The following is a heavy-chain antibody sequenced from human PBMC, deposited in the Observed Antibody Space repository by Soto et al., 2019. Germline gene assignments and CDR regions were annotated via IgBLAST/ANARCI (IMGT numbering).Heavy chain of an antibody. CDR2: IYYSGST. CDR1: GCSISTYY. Sequence: PSETLSLTCTVSGCSISTYYWSWIRQPPGKGLEWIGYIYYSGSTTYNPSLRSPVTISVDTSKNQFSLKLSSVTAADTAVYYCARSRWDSNWFDPWGQGILVTVSS. J-gene: IGHJ5*02. V-gene: IGHV4-59*13. CDR3: ARSRWDSNWFDP. D-gene: IGHD1-26*01.